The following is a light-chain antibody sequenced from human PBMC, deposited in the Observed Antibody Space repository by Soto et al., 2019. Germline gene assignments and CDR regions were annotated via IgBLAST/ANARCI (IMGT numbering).Light chain of an antibody. J-gene: IGKJ1*01. Sequence: EIVLTQSPATLSLSPGERATLSCRASQSVSSYLAWYQQKPGQAPRLLIYDASNRATGIPARFSGSGSGTDFTLTISSLEPDDFATYYCQQYETFSGTFGPGTKVEI. CDR2: DAS. CDR3: QQYETFSGT. CDR1: QSVSSY. V-gene: IGKV3-11*01.